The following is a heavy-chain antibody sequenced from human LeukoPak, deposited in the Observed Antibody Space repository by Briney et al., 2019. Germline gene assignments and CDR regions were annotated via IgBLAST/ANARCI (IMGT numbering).Heavy chain of an antibody. CDR3: AGGTHYYDRGTDAFDI. V-gene: IGHV3-48*01. CDR1: GFTFSSYA. D-gene: IGHD3-22*01. Sequence: GGSLRLSCAASGFTFSSYAMSRVRQAPGKGPEGVSYISSSSSTIYFADSVKGRFTISRDNAKNSLYLQMNSLRAEDTAVYYCAGGTHYYDRGTDAFDIWGQGTMVTVSS. CDR2: ISSSSSTI. J-gene: IGHJ3*02.